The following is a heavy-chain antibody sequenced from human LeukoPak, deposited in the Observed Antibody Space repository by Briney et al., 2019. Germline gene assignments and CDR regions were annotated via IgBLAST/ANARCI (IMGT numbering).Heavy chain of an antibody. V-gene: IGHV3-9*01. CDR1: GFTFDDYA. CDR3: AKDIVDTAMSFDY. Sequence: TGGSLRLSCAASGFTFDDYAMHWVRQAPGKGLEWVSGISWNSGSIGYADSVKGRFTISRDNAKNSLYLQMNSLRAEDTALYYCAKDIVDTAMSFDYWGQGTLVTVSS. CDR2: ISWNSGSI. D-gene: IGHD5-18*01. J-gene: IGHJ4*02.